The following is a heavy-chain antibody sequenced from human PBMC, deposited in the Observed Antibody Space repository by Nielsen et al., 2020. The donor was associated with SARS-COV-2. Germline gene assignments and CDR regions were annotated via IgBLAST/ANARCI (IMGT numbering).Heavy chain of an antibody. V-gene: IGHV1-2*02. CDR2: INPNSGGT. CDR3: ARGKYDSSGYDAFDI. Sequence: ASVKVSCKASGYTFTGYYMHWVRQAPGQGLEWMGWINPNSGGTNYAQKFQGRVTMTRDTSISTAYMELSRLRSDDTAVYYCARGKYDSSGYDAFDIWGQGTMVTVSS. J-gene: IGHJ3*02. CDR1: GYTFTGYY. D-gene: IGHD3-22*01.